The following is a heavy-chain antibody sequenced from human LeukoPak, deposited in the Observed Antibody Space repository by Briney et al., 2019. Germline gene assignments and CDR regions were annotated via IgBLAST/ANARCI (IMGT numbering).Heavy chain of an antibody. D-gene: IGHD5-12*01. CDR2: ISWNSGSI. CDR3: AKDKAPLYSGYDWDLDF. J-gene: IGHJ4*02. Sequence: GGSLRLSCAASGFTVSSNYMSWVRQAPGKGLEWVSGISWNSGSIGYADSVKGRFTISRDSAKNSVYLQMNSLRPEDMALYYCAKDKAPLYSGYDWDLDFWGQGTLVTVSS. CDR1: GFTVSSNY. V-gene: IGHV3-9*03.